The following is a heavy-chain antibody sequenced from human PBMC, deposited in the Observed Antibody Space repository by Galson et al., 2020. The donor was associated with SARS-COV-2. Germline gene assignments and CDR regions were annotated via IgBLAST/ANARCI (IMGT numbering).Heavy chain of an antibody. D-gene: IGHD3-10*01. CDR2: TDPGYSDT. V-gene: IGHV5-51*01. Sequence: GEPLKISCKGSGYRFTSYWIAWVRQRAGKGLEWRGTTDPGYSDTRYSPSFQGQVTISSDKSINTAYLQWNSLKASDTAMYSCARDHGWGAAGIDPWGQGTLVTVSS. CDR3: ARDHGWGAAGIDP. J-gene: IGHJ5*02. CDR1: GYRFTSYW.